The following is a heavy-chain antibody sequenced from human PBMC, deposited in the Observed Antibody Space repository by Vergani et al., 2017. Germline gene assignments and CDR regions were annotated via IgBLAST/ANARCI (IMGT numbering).Heavy chain of an antibody. CDR3: AGEEGILAGAPVDI. CDR1: GASIRSSTYY. CDR2: IYYSGSA. D-gene: IGHD3-3*02. Sequence: LQLQESGPGLVKPSATLSLTCSVSGASIRSSTYYWGWIRQPPGKGLEWIASIYYSGSAYYNPSLKSRVTISVDTSKNQFPLKLSSVTAADAAVYYCAGEEGILAGAPVDIWGQGTMVTVSS. J-gene: IGHJ3*02. V-gene: IGHV4-39*06.